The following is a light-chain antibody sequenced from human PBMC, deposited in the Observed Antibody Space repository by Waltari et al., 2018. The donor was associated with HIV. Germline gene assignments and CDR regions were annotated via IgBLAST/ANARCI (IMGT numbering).Light chain of an antibody. CDR3: QSYDTRLSGSV. V-gene: IGLV1-40*01. CDR2: GNN. J-gene: IGLJ3*02. CDR1: SSNIGARAHFD. Sequence: QSLLTQPPSVSGAPGQTVTISCTGSSSNIGARAHFDVHWYQQLPGTAPKLLIYGNNNRPSGVPDRFSGSKSGASASLAITGLQAEDEADYYCQSYDTRLSGSVFGGGTKLTVL.